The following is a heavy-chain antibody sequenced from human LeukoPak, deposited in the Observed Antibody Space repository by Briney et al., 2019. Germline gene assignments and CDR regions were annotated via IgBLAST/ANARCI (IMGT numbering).Heavy chain of an antibody. CDR1: GYTFTNYG. CDR3: ARGVGNSNWYLDY. D-gene: IGHD5-18*01. CDR2: ISAYNGNV. Sequence: ASVKASCKDSGYTFTNYGINWVRQAPGQGLEWMGWISAYNGNVNYAEKVQGRVIMTTDTSTSAAYMELRSLRSDDTAVYYCARGVGNSNWYLDYWGQGTLVIVSS. J-gene: IGHJ4*02. V-gene: IGHV1-18*01.